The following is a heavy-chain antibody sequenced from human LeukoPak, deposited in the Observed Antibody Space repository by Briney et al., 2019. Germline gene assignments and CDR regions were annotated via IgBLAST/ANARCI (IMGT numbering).Heavy chain of an antibody. CDR2: INHSGST. J-gene: IGHJ6*03. V-gene: IGHV4-34*01. CDR1: GGSFSGYY. CDR3: ARHVWELVLGDLYYHYYMDV. Sequence: SETLSLTCAVYGGSFSGYYWSWIRQPPGRGLEWIGEINHSGSTNYNPSLKSRVTISVDTSKNQFSLKLSSVTAADTAVYYCARHVWELVLGDLYYHYYMDVWGKGTTVTVSS. D-gene: IGHD1-26*01.